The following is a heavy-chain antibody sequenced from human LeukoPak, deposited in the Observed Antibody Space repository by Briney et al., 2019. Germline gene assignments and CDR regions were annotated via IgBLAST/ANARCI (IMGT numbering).Heavy chain of an antibody. Sequence: PSETLSLTCAVYGGSFSGYYWSWIRQPPGKGLEWIGEINHSGSTNYNPSLRSRVTISVDTSKNQFSLKLSSVTAADTAVYYCARARGGSSGYIVYYFDYWGQGTLVTVSS. J-gene: IGHJ4*02. CDR1: GGSFSGYY. V-gene: IGHV4-34*01. CDR2: INHSGST. CDR3: ARARGGSSGYIVYYFDY. D-gene: IGHD3-22*01.